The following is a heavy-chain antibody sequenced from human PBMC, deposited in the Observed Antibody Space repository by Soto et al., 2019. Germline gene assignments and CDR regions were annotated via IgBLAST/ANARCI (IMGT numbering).Heavy chain of an antibody. D-gene: IGHD3-10*01. J-gene: IGHJ4*02. Sequence: QVQLVQSGAEVKRPGSSVKVSCKASGDTFNFYSINWVRQAPGLGLEWMGRVNPIVSMSNYAQKFQGRVTMTAAKFTGTAYMELSSLGSEDTAIYYCASSYGSGYRAFDYWGQGALVTVSS. CDR1: GDTFNFYS. V-gene: IGHV1-69*02. CDR3: ASSYGSGYRAFDY. CDR2: VNPIVSMS.